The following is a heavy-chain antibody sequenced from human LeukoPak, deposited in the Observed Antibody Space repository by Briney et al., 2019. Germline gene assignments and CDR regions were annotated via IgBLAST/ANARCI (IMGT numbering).Heavy chain of an antibody. V-gene: IGHV1-3*01. Sequence: ASVKVSCKASGYTFTNYAMHWVRQAPGQRLEWMGWINAGNGNTKYSQKFQGRVTMTRDTSISTAYMELSRLRSDDTAVYYCAREKRGTHVDYWGQGTLVTVSS. CDR1: GYTFTNYA. CDR2: INAGNGNT. J-gene: IGHJ4*02. D-gene: IGHD1-14*01. CDR3: AREKRGTHVDY.